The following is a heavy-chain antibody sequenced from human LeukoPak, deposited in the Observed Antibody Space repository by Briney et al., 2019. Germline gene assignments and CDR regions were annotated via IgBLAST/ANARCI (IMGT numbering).Heavy chain of an antibody. CDR1: GFTFSNYA. V-gene: IGHV3-30-3*01. CDR2: IAYDGRNK. CDR3: ATQPCDSGSCYLGH. Sequence: GGSLRLSCVASGFTFSNYAMHWVRQAPGRGLEWVAVIAYDGRNKFYADSLKGRFSISRDNSMNTLYLQMNTLRTEDTAVYYCATQPCDSGSCYLGHWGQGTVVTLSS. D-gene: IGHD2-15*01. J-gene: IGHJ4*02.